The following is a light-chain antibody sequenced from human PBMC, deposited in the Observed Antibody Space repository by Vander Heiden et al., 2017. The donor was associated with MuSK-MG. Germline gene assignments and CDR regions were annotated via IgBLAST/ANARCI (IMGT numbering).Light chain of an antibody. CDR2: DAS. CDR1: QSVSSY. V-gene: IGKV3-11*01. CDR3: QQRSTSWT. Sequence: EIVLTQSPATLSLSPGERATLSCRASQSVSSYLALYQQKPGQAPRILIYDASTRATGIPARFSGSGSGTDFTLTSSSLEPEDFAVYYCQQRSTSWTFGQGTKVEIK. J-gene: IGKJ1*01.